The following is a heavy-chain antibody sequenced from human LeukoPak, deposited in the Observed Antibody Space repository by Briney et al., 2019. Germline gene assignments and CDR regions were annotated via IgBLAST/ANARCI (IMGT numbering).Heavy chain of an antibody. CDR3: AKATRAGIAVAGTEVSFDY. V-gene: IGHV3-23*01. D-gene: IGHD6-19*01. CDR2: ISGSGGST. J-gene: IGHJ4*02. CDR1: GFTFSSYA. Sequence: GGSLRLSCAASGFTFSSYAMSWVRQAPGKGLEWVSAISGSGGSTYYADSVKGRFTISRDNSKNTLYLQMNSLRAEDTAVYYCAKATRAGIAVAGTEVSFDYWGQGTLVTVSS.